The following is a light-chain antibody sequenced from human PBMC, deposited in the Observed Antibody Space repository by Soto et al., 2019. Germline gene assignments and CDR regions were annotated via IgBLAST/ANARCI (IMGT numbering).Light chain of an antibody. CDR1: QSISTH. J-gene: IGKJ1*01. CDR3: LQDINYPWT. V-gene: IGKV1-6*01. Sequence: IQMTQSPSSLSSSVGDIFTIRCRASQSISTHLNWHQQKPGKAPKLLIYAASSLQSGVPSRFSGSGSGTDFTLAISSLQPEDSATYYCLQDINYPWTFGQGTKVDIK. CDR2: AAS.